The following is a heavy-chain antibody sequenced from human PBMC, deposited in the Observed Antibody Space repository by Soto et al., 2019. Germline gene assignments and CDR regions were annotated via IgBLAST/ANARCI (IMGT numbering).Heavy chain of an antibody. CDR2: IIPIFGTA. J-gene: IGHJ6*02. CDR3: ARSTPRPPYYYYYGMDV. Sequence: QVQLVQSGAEVKKPGSSVKVSCKASGGTFSSYAISWVRQAPGQGLEWMGGIIPIFGTANYAQKFQGRVTITADESTSTAYMELNSLRSEDTAVYYCARSTPRPPYYYYYGMDVWGQGTTVTVSS. CDR1: GGTFSSYA. V-gene: IGHV1-69*01.